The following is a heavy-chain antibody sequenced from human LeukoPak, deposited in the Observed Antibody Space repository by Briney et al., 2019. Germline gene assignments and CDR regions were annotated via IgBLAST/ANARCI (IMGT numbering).Heavy chain of an antibody. J-gene: IGHJ4*02. Sequence: GGSLRLSCAASGFTFSDYNMRWIRQAPGKGLEWVGFIKSKTNGGTTEYAASVKGRFTISRDDSKSIAYLQMNSLKTEDTAVYYCARDRDWSLDYWGQGTLVTVSS. V-gene: IGHV3-71*01. CDR2: IKSKTNGGTT. D-gene: IGHD3-9*01. CDR3: ARDRDWSLDY. CDR1: GFTFSDYN.